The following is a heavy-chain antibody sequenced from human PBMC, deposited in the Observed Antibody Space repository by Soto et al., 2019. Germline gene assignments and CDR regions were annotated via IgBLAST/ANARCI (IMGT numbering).Heavy chain of an antibody. V-gene: IGHV4-59*08. J-gene: IGHJ6*03. D-gene: IGHD3-9*01. CDR2: IYYSGST. CDR1: GDSMTYSY. CDR3: ARTVLGPDILADQFGDYSYYMDV. Sequence: QVQLQESGPGQVKPSETLSLTCTVSGDSMTYSYWSWIRLLPGKGLEWVGYIYYSGSTSYNPSLSRRAIMSVHTATRQFSPHLKSVTAAETAIYYCARTVLGPDILADQFGDYSYYMDVWGQGTTVTVSS.